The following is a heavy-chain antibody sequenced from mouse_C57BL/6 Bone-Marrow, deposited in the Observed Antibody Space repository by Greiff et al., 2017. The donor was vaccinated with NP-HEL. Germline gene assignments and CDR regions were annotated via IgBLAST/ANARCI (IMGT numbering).Heavy chain of an antibody. CDR3: ARGVRFAY. J-gene: IGHJ3*01. Sequence: QVQLKQSGPELVKPGASVKISCKASGYSFTSYYIHWVKQRPGQGLEWIGWIYPGGGNTKYNEKFKGKATLTADTSSSTAYMQLSSLTSEDSAVYYCARGVRFAYWGQGTLVTVSA. CDR2: IYPGGGNT. CDR1: GYSFTSYY. V-gene: IGHV1-66*01.